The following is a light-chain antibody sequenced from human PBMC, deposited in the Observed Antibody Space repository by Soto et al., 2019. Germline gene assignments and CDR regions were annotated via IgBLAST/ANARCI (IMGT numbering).Light chain of an antibody. CDR2: EVS. Sequence: QSALTQTASVSGSPGQSITFSCTGTSSDIGGYNYVSWYQQHPGKAPKLMIYEVSNRPSGVSDRFSGSKSGNTASLTISGLQAEDEADYYCTSYTSSTTNYVFGTGTKVTV. J-gene: IGLJ1*01. CDR3: TSYTSSTTNYV. V-gene: IGLV2-14*01. CDR1: SSDIGGYNY.